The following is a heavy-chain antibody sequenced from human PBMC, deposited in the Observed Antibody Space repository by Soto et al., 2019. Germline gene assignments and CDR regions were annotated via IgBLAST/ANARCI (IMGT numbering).Heavy chain of an antibody. J-gene: IGHJ3*02. D-gene: IGHD6-13*01. CDR3: ARVGSSSEAFDI. Sequence: SVKVSCKASGGTFSSYAISWVRQAPGQGLEWMGRIIPILGIANYAQKFQGRVTITADKSTSTAYMELSSLRSEDTAVYYCARVGSSSEAFDIWGQGTMVTVSS. V-gene: IGHV1-69*04. CDR2: IIPILGIA. CDR1: GGTFSSYA.